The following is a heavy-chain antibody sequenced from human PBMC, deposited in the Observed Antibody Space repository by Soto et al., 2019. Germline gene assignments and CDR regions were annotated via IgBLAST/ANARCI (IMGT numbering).Heavy chain of an antibody. CDR3: TKAGEVFGSVDY. V-gene: IGHV3-23*01. Sequence: EVQLLESGGDLVQPGGSLRLSCAASGFNVGAFAVNWVRQAPGKGLEWVSGISGDGVITYYADSVRGRFTISRHNSKNTLFLQMNTLRAEDTGIYYCTKAGEVFGSVDYWGRGTLVTVSS. D-gene: IGHD3-10*01. CDR1: GFNVGAFA. CDR2: ISGDGVIT. J-gene: IGHJ4*02.